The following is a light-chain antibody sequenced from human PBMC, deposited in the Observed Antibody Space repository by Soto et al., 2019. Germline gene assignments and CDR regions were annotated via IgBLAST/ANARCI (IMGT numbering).Light chain of an antibody. CDR1: HNINTY. Sequence: DIQMTESPSSLSASVGDRVSITCRSSHNINTYLNWYQQRPGKAPRLLIYAASSVQGGVPSRFSGSGSGTDFTLTISRLEPEDFAVYYCQHYGSSPPTWTFGQGTKVDIK. V-gene: IGKV1-39*01. CDR2: AAS. J-gene: IGKJ1*01. CDR3: QHYGSSPPTWT.